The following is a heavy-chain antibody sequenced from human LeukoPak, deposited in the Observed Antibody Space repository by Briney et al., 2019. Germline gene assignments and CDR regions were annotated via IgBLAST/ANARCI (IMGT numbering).Heavy chain of an antibody. V-gene: IGHV1-8*02. Sequence: ASVKVSCKASGYTFTSYYMHWVRQAPGQGLEWMGWMDPNSGNTGYAQKFQGRVTMTRNTSISTAYMELSSLRSEDTAVYYCARVYRSSWYSVGYWGQGTLVTVSS. D-gene: IGHD6-13*01. CDR3: ARVYRSSWYSVGY. J-gene: IGHJ4*02. CDR2: MDPNSGNT. CDR1: GYTFTSYY.